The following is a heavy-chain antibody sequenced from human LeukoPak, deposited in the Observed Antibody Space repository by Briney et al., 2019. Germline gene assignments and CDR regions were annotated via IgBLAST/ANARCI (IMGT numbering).Heavy chain of an antibody. CDR3: AKEVGVTTRGSFAY. J-gene: IGHJ4*02. D-gene: IGHD1-26*01. Sequence: GGSLRLSCAASGFTFSSYGMHWVRQAPGKGLEWVAVIWYDGSNKYYADSVKGRFTISRDNSKNTLYLQMNSLRAEDTAVYYCAKEVGVTTRGSFAYWGQGTLVTVSS. CDR2: IWYDGSNK. V-gene: IGHV3-33*06. CDR1: GFTFSSYG.